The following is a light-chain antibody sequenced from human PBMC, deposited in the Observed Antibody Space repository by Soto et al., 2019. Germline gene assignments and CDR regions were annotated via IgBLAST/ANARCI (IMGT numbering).Light chain of an antibody. CDR1: QNVRTW. CDR2: KAS. CDR3: QQYGRYWT. J-gene: IGKJ1*01. V-gene: IGKV1-5*03. Sequence: DIQVTQSPSTLSASVGDRVTISCRASQNVRTWLAWYQQKSGKAPKLLIYKASSLETGVPSRFSGSGSGTEFTLTISSLQPDDSATYYCQQYGRYWTFGQGTKVEIK.